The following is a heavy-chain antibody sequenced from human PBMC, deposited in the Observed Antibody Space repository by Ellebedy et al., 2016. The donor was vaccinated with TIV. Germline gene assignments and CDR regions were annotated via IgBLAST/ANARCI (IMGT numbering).Heavy chain of an antibody. D-gene: IGHD5-12*01. CDR1: GFTFSNAW. V-gene: IGHV3-15*01. CDR2: IKSKTDGGTT. CDR3: TNSNSGYDSYYYYYYYMDV. J-gene: IGHJ6*03. Sequence: GESLKISCAASGFTFSNAWMSWVRQAPGKGLEWVGRIKSKTDGGTTDYAAPVKGRFTISRDDSKNTLYLQMNSLKTEDTAVYYCTNSNSGYDSYYYYYYYMDVWGKGTTVTVSS.